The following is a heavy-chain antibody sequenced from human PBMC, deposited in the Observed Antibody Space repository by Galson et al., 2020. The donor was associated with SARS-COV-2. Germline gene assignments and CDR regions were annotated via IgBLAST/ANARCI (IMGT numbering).Heavy chain of an antibody. CDR3: ARLGYGDYELDY. Sequence: SETLSLTCAVSGFSITSGYYWGWIRQPPGKAPEWIGSIYRSGTTNYNPSLKSRVTMSVETSKNQFSLKLNSVTAADTAVYYCARLGYGDYELDYWGQGTLVTVSS. CDR2: IYRSGTT. D-gene: IGHD4-17*01. CDR1: GFSITSGYY. V-gene: IGHV4-38-2*01. J-gene: IGHJ4*02.